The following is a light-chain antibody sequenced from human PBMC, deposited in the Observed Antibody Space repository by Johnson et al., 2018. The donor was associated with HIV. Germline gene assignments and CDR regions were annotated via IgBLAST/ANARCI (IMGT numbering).Light chain of an antibody. Sequence: QSALTQPPSVSAAPGQKVTISCSGSSSNIGNNYVSWYQQLPGTAPKLLIYENNKRPSGIPDRFSASKYGSSATLGITGLKTGDEADYYCATWDSSLSGGVFGTGTKVTVL. CDR3: ATWDSSLSGGV. V-gene: IGLV1-51*02. CDR1: SSNIGNNY. J-gene: IGLJ1*01. CDR2: ENN.